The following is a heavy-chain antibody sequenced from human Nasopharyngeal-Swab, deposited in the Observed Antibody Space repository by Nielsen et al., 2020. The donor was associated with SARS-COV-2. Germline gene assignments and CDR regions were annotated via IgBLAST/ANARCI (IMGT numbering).Heavy chain of an antibody. CDR3: ASLLAYYDFWSGYLNYYYMDV. D-gene: IGHD3-3*01. J-gene: IGHJ6*03. Sequence: WIRQHPGKGLERIGEIYHSGSTNYNPSLKSRVTISVDNSKNQFSLSLSSVTAADTAVYYCASLLAYYDFWSGYLNYYYMDVWGKGTTVTVSS. V-gene: IGHV4-4*02. CDR2: IYHSGST.